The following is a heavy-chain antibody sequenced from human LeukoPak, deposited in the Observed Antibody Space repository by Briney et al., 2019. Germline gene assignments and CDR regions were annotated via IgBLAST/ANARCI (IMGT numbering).Heavy chain of an antibody. J-gene: IGHJ4*02. CDR1: GYIFTTYW. CDR2: IYPGDSDT. CDR3: ARGLRYPRGYFDY. V-gene: IGHV5-51*01. Sequence: GESLKISCTGSGYIFTTYWIGWVRQMPGKGLEWLGLIYPGDSDTKYRPSFQGQVTISADKSLNTAYLQWSSLKSSDTAIYYCARGLRYPRGYFDYWGQGTLVTVSS. D-gene: IGHD3-9*01.